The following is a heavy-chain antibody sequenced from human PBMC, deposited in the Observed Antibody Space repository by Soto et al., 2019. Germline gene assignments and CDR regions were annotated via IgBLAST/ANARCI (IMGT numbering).Heavy chain of an antibody. CDR1: GFTFSSYA. D-gene: IGHD5-12*01. CDR2: ISYDGSNK. CDR3: ARSPSIVATPFDY. Sequence: VGSLRLSCAASGFTFSSYAMHWVRQAPGKGLEWVAVISYDGSNKYHADSVKGRFTISRDNSKNTLYLQMNSLRAEDTAVYYCARSPSIVATPFDYWGQGTLVTVSS. J-gene: IGHJ4*02. V-gene: IGHV3-30-3*01.